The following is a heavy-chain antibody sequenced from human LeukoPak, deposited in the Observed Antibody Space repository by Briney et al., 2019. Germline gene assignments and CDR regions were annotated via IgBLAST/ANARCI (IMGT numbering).Heavy chain of an antibody. D-gene: IGHD2-2*01. CDR1: GYTFIDYA. V-gene: IGHV1-3*01. CDR2: IDAGNGDT. CDR3: ARGSTSDWPLDH. J-gene: IGHJ4*02. Sequence: ASVKVSCKASGYTFIDYAVHWVRQAPGQRFECVGWIDAGNGDTRYSQKFQGRVTITRDTSASTAYIELRSLRSEDTAMYYCARGSTSDWPLDHWGQETLVTISS.